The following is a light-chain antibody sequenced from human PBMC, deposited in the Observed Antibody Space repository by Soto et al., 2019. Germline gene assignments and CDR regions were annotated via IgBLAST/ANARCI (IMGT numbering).Light chain of an antibody. Sequence: EVVLRQSPATLSVSPGERATPSCRASQSVSSDLAWYHQKPGQAPRLLIYDASNRATGIPARFSGSGSGTDFTLTISSLEPEDFAVYYCQQRSNWPPITFGQGTRLEIK. CDR2: DAS. J-gene: IGKJ5*01. CDR1: QSVSSD. V-gene: IGKV3-11*01. CDR3: QQRSNWPPIT.